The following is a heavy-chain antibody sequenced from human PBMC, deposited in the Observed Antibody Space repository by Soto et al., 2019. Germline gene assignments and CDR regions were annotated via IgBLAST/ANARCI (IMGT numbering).Heavy chain of an antibody. Sequence: AGGSLRLSCAASGFTFSSYGMHWVRQAPGKGLEWVAVISYDGSNKYYADSVKGRFTISRDNSKNTLYLQMNSLRAEDTAVYYCAKDGEVDCSGGSCYSGTFDYWGQGTLVTVSS. J-gene: IGHJ4*02. CDR2: ISYDGSNK. CDR3: AKDGEVDCSGGSCYSGTFDY. CDR1: GFTFSSYG. V-gene: IGHV3-30*18. D-gene: IGHD2-15*01.